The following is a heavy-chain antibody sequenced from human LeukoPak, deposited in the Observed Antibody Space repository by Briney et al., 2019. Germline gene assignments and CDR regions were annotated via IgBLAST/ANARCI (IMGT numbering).Heavy chain of an antibody. Sequence: SETLSLTCAVYGGSFSGYYWSWIRQPPGKGLEWIGEINHSGSTNYNPSLKSRVTISVDTSKNQFSLKLSSVTAADTAVYYCARDAAAAGFTAFDIWGQGTMVTVSS. D-gene: IGHD6-13*01. V-gene: IGHV4-34*01. J-gene: IGHJ3*02. CDR3: ARDAAAAGFTAFDI. CDR1: GGSFSGYY. CDR2: INHSGST.